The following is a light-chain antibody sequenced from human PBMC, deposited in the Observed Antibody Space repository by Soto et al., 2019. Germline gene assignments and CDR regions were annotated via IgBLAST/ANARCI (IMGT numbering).Light chain of an antibody. CDR2: EGN. CDR3: CSYAGFSAVV. J-gene: IGLJ1*01. Sequence: QSALTQHASVSGSPGQSITISCTGTSRDIGSYNLVSWYQQHPGKAPKLMIYEGNKRPSGVSNRFSASKSGNTASLTISGLQAEDEGDYYCCSYAGFSAVVFGSGTKVTVL. V-gene: IGLV2-23*03. CDR1: SRDIGSYNL.